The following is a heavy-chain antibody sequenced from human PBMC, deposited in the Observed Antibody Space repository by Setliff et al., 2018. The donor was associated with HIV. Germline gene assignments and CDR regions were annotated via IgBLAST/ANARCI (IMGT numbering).Heavy chain of an antibody. D-gene: IGHD4-17*01. CDR3: TSRDVTKGMDS. Sequence: PSETLSLTCTVSGGSISSSSYYWDWIRQPPGKSLEWVGSIFYTGSTNYRPSLESRVIVSLDTSKSQFSLKLSSVTAADTAVYYCTSRDVTKGMDSRGPGILVTVS. CDR1: GGSISSSSYY. V-gene: IGHV4-39*01. CDR2: IFYTGST. J-gene: IGHJ4*02.